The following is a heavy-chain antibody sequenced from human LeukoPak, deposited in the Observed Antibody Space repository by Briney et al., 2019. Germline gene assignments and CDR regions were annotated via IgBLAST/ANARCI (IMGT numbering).Heavy chain of an antibody. CDR2: IKQDGSEK. Sequence: PGGSLRLPCAASGFTFSSYWMSWVRQAPGKGLEWVANIKQDGSEKYYVDSVKGRFTISRDNAKNSLYLQMNSLRAEDTAVYYCARDQEGGYFDYWGQGTLVTVSS. CDR3: ARDQEGGYFDY. J-gene: IGHJ4*02. CDR1: GFTFSSYW. V-gene: IGHV3-7*01.